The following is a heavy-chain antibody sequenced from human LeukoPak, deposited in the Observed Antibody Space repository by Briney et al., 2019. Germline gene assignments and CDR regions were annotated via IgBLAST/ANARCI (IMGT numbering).Heavy chain of an antibody. Sequence: GGSLRLSCAASGFTFSSYSMNWVRQAPGKGLEWVSSISSSSSYIYYADSVKRRFTISRDNAKNSLYLQMNSLIAEDTAVYYCASLNYDSSGYPGGAFDIWGQGTMVTVSS. V-gene: IGHV3-21*01. CDR3: ASLNYDSSGYPGGAFDI. CDR2: ISSSSSYI. D-gene: IGHD3-22*01. CDR1: GFTFSSYS. J-gene: IGHJ3*02.